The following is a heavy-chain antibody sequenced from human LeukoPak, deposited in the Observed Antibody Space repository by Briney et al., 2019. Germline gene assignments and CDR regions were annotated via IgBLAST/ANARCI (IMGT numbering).Heavy chain of an antibody. J-gene: IGHJ4*02. CDR3: TTRLLVVPAAMVDY. CDR2: IKSKTDGGTT. V-gene: IGHV3-15*01. CDR1: GFTFSSYS. Sequence: PGGSLRLSCAASGFTFSSYSMNWVRQAPGKGLEWVGRIKSKTDGGTTDYAAPVKGRFTISRDDSKNTLYLQMNSLKTEDTAVYYCTTRLLVVPAAMVDYWGQGTLVTVSS. D-gene: IGHD2-2*01.